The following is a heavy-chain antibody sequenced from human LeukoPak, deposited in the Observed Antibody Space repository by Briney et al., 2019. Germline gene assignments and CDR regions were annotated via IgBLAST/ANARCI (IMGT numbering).Heavy chain of an antibody. J-gene: IGHJ4*02. CDR3: ASVYSAYDLAQLDY. CDR1: GYTFTDYY. Sequence: ASVKVSCKASGYTFTDYYVHWVRQAPGQGLEWMGWINPNSGATNYAQTFQGRVTITTVTSFSTAYMELRSLRSDDQAVYYCASVYSAYDLAQLDYWGQGTLVTVSS. D-gene: IGHD5-12*01. V-gene: IGHV1-2*02. CDR2: INPNSGAT.